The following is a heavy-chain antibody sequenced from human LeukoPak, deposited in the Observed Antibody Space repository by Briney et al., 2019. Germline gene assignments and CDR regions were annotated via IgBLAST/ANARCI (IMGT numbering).Heavy chain of an antibody. J-gene: IGHJ3*02. CDR1: GFTFSSYG. CDR2: IRYDGSNK. Sequence: GGSLRLSCAASGFTFSSYGMHWVRQAPGKGLEWVAFIRYDGSNKYYADSVKGRFTISRDNSKNTLYLQMNSLRAEDTAVYYCAKDHHSSSWYLGSFDIWGQGTMVTVSS. V-gene: IGHV3-30*02. D-gene: IGHD6-13*01. CDR3: AKDHHSSSWYLGSFDI.